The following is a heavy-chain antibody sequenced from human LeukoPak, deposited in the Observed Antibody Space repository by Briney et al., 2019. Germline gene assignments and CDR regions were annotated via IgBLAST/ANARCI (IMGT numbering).Heavy chain of an antibody. CDR3: AKEGARLGTAVSGPFDY. CDR2: ISWNSGSI. J-gene: IGHJ4*02. CDR1: GFTFDDYA. Sequence: GGSLRLSCAASGFTFDDYAMHWVRQAPGKGLEWVSGISWNSGSIDYADSVKGRFTISRDNAKNSLYVQMNSLRPEDTALYYCAKEGARLGTAVSGPFDYWGQGTLVTVSS. D-gene: IGHD6-13*01. V-gene: IGHV3-9*01.